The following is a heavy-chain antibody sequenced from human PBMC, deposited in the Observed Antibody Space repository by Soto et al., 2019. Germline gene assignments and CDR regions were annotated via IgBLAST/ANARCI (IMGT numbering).Heavy chain of an antibody. D-gene: IGHD6-13*01. CDR2: FSDGGGT. CDR3: AKGLRISAAGPFYYYGMDV. CDR1: GFTFSRSV. J-gene: IGHJ6*02. V-gene: IGHV3-23*01. Sequence: GGSLRLSCEASGFTFSRSVMSWVRQAPGKGLEWVSTFSDGGGTYGDSVKGRFTISRDNSKNTLYLQMNSLRAEDTAVYYCAKGLRISAAGPFYYYGMDVWGQGTTVTVSS.